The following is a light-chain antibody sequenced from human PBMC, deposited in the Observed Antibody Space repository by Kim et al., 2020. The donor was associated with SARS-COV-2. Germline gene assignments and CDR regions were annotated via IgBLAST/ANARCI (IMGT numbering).Light chain of an antibody. V-gene: IGKV3-15*01. CDR3: HQYNDWPRT. Sequence: EIVMTQSPATLSVSPGERATLSCRASQSLSSNLAWYQQKPGQAPRLLIYGASTRATGIPARFSGSGSGTEFTLTISSLQSEDFAVYYCHQYNDWPRTFGQGTKVDIK. CDR1: QSLSSN. CDR2: GAS. J-gene: IGKJ1*01.